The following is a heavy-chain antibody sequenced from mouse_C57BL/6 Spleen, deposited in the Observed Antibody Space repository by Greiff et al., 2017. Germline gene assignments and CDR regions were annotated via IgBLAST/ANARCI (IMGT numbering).Heavy chain of an antibody. CDR1: GFNIKNTY. V-gene: IGHV14-3*01. CDR3: ARESYGNYAWFAY. CDR2: IDPANGNT. J-gene: IGHJ2*01. Sequence: EVKLVESVAELVRPGASVKLSCTASGFNIKNTYMHWVKQRPEQGLEWIGRIDPANGNTKYAPKFQGKATITADTSSNTAYLQLSSLTSEDTAIYYCARESYGNYAWFAYWGQGTTLTVSS. D-gene: IGHD2-1*01.